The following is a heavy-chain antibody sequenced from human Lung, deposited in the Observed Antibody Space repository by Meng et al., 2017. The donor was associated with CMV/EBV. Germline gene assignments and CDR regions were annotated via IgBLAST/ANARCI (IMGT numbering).Heavy chain of an antibody. J-gene: IGHJ6*02. CDR3: AKDSYVVSTKTVDYYYGMDV. Sequence: GGPXRLXCTASRFNIRNYAMHWVRQAPGKGLEWVAVIWSDGGDKYYADSVEGRFTISRDNSKNTLYLQMNSLRAEDTAVYYCAKDSYVVSTKTVDYYYGMDVWXQGNXVTVSS. D-gene: IGHD3-10*02. V-gene: IGHV3-33*06. CDR2: IWSDGGDK. CDR1: RFNIRNYA.